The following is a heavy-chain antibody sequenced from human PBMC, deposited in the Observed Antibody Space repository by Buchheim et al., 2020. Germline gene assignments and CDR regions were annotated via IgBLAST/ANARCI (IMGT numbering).Heavy chain of an antibody. CDR1: GYSFT. Sequence: EVQLVQSGAEVKKPGESLKISCKGSGYSFTKMPGKGLEWMGIIYPGDSDTRYSPSSQGQVTISADKSISTAYVQWSSLKASDTAMYYCARSTMGLDYWGQGTL. J-gene: IGHJ4*02. CDR3: ARSTMGLDY. CDR2: IYPGDSDT. D-gene: IGHD4/OR15-4a*01. V-gene: IGHV5-51*01.